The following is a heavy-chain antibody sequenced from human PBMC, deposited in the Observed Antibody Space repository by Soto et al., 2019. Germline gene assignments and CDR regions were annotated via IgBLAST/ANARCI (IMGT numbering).Heavy chain of an antibody. D-gene: IGHD5-12*01. J-gene: IGHJ3*02. CDR1: GFSLSSYE. Sequence: PGGSLRLSCAVSGFSLSSYEMNWVRQAPGKGLEWVSYISVSGSTMYYADSLKGRLTISRDNAKNSLYLQMNSLRAEDTAVYYCARTQWLSYAFDMWGQGTKVT. CDR2: ISVSGSTM. CDR3: ARTQWLSYAFDM. V-gene: IGHV3-48*03.